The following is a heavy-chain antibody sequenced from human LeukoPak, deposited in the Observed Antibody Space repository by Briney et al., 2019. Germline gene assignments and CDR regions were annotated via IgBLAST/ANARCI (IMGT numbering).Heavy chain of an antibody. J-gene: IGHJ6*02. CDR3: ARLLGYYYGMDV. CDR2: IYYSGST. D-gene: IGHD2-15*01. Sequence: SETLSLTCTVSGGSNSSYYWSWIRQPPGKGLEWIGYIYYSGSTNYNPSLKSRVTISVDTSKNQFSLKLSSVTAADTAVYYCARLLGYYYGMDVWGQGTTVTVSS. V-gene: IGHV4-59*08. CDR1: GGSNSSYY.